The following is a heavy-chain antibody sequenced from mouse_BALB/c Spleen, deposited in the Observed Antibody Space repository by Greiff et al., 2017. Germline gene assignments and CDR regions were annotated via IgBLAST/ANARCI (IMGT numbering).Heavy chain of an antibody. Sequence: EVQRVESGGGLVQPAGSLSLSCATSGFTFTDYYMSWVRQPPGKSLEWLGFIRNKANGYSTEYSASVKGRFTISRDNSQSILYLQMNTLGAEDGATYYCARVGRTAGYFDVWGAGTTVSVSS. CDR2: IRNKANGYST. J-gene: IGHJ1*01. V-gene: IGHV7-3*02. CDR3: ARVGRTAGYFDV. D-gene: IGHD1-2*01. CDR1: GFTFTDYY.